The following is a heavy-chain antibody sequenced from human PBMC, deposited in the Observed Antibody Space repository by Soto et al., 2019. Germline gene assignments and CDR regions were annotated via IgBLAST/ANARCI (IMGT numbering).Heavy chain of an antibody. CDR3: AKVSTSSGWYSHFDY. CDR1: GFTFSSYA. J-gene: IGHJ4*02. D-gene: IGHD6-19*01. CDR2: ISGSGDST. V-gene: IGHV3-23*01. Sequence: GGSLRLSCAASGFTFSSYAMSWVRQAPGKGLEWVSGISGSGDSTYYADSVKGRFAISRDNSNNTIYLELSRLRPEDSAVYYCAKVSTSSGWYSHFDYWGQGTLVTVSS.